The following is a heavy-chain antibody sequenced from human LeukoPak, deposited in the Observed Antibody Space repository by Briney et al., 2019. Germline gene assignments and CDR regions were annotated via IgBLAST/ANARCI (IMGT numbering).Heavy chain of an antibody. CDR2: IYYSGST. Sequence: SETLSFTCTVSGGSISSGGYYWSWIRQHPGKGLEWIGYIYYSGSTYYNPSLKSRVTMSVDTSKNQFSLKLSSVTAADTAVYYCAREYCSSTSCYPEAFDIWGQGTMVTVSS. CDR1: GGSISSGGYY. CDR3: AREYCSSTSCYPEAFDI. V-gene: IGHV4-31*03. J-gene: IGHJ3*02. D-gene: IGHD2-2*01.